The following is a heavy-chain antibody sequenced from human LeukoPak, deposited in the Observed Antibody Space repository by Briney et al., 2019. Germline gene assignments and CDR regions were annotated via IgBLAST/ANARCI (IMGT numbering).Heavy chain of an antibody. CDR1: GGSISTYY. D-gene: IGHD6-19*01. CDR3: AKDLEAVALLHYYYGMDV. CDR2: IYYSGST. J-gene: IGHJ6*02. V-gene: IGHV4-59*12. Sequence: PSETLSLTCTVSGGSISTYYWSWIRQPPGKGLEWLGFIYYSGSTHYKSSLKSRVTISVDTSKNQFSLRLTSVTAADTAVYYCAKDLEAVALLHYYYGMDVWGQGTTVTVSS.